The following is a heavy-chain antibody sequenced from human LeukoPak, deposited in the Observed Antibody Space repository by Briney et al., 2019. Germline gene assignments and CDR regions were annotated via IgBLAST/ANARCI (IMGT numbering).Heavy chain of an antibody. V-gene: IGHV3-23*01. D-gene: IGHD3-22*01. CDR1: GFTFSSYA. Sequence: GGSLRLSCAASGFTFSSYAMGWVRQPPGKGLEWVSAVLASGGRTFYADSVKGRFTISRDNSKDTLYLQMNSLRAEDTAVYYCAKYYKLSGYYLGGYDYWGQGTLVTVSS. CDR3: AKYYKLSGYYLGGYDY. CDR2: VLASGGRT. J-gene: IGHJ4*02.